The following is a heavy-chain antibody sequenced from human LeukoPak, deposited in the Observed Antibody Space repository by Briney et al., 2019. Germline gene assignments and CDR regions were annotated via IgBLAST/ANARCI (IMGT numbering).Heavy chain of an antibody. CDR3: ARQCWAAAIGRADWFDP. D-gene: IGHD2-2*01. Sequence: LGASVKVSCKASGYTFTRFAINWVRQATGQGLEWMGWMNPNSGNTGYAQKFQGRVTMTRNTSIGTAYMELSSLRSEDTAVYYCARQCWAAAIGRADWFDPWGQGTLVTVSS. J-gene: IGHJ5*02. CDR2: MNPNSGNT. CDR1: GYTFTRFA. V-gene: IGHV1-8*01.